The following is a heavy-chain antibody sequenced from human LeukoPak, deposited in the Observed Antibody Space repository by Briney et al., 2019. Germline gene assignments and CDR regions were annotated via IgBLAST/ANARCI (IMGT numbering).Heavy chain of an antibody. D-gene: IGHD5-24*01. Sequence: SETLSLTCAVHGGSFSGYYWSWIRQPPGEGLEWIGEINHSGSTNYNPSLKSRVTISVDTSKNQFSLKLSSVTAADTAVYYCAGVPRRWLPTYFDYWGQGTLVTVSS. CDR1: GGSFSGYY. J-gene: IGHJ4*02. CDR3: AGVPRRWLPTYFDY. V-gene: IGHV4-34*01. CDR2: INHSGST.